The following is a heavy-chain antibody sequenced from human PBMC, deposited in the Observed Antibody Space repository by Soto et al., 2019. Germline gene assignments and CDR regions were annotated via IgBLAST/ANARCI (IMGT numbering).Heavy chain of an antibody. CDR3: ANNYGSGSTHFDY. J-gene: IGHJ4*02. CDR2: VIPMLRMS. V-gene: IGHV1-69*02. D-gene: IGHD3-10*01. Sequence: QVQLVQSGAEVRKPGSSVKVSCTASGDTFNFYTISWVRQAPGQGLEWMGRVIPMLRMSNYAQKFQGRVTISADKSTSTAYMALSSLRSDDTAVYYCANNYGSGSTHFDYWGQGTLVTVSS. CDR1: GDTFNFYT.